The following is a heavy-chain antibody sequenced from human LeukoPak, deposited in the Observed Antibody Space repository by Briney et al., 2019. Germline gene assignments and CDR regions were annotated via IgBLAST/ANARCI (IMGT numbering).Heavy chain of an antibody. CDR1: GFTFSRFN. CDR2: ISTTGTV. CDR3: ARDSLVFGVVTTFDY. V-gene: IGHV3-48*01. D-gene: IGHD3-3*01. J-gene: IGHJ4*02. Sequence: GGSLRLSCAASGFTFSRFNMNWLRQAPGKGLEWLSYISTTGTVYYAESVKGRFSISRDNAKNSLYLQMNSLRPEDTAVYYCARDSLVFGVVTTFDYWGQGTLVTVSS.